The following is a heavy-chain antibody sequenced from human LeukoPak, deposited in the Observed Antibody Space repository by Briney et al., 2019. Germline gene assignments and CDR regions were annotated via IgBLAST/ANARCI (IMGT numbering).Heavy chain of an antibody. CDR2: IIPILGIA. V-gene: IGHV1-69*04. Sequence: GSSVKVSCKASGGTFSTYAISWVRQAPGQGLEWMGRIIPILGIANYAQKFQGRVTITADKSTSTAYMELSSLRSEDTAVYYCARDRGVRRPHYYYGMDVWGQGTTVTVSS. J-gene: IGHJ6*02. D-gene: IGHD3-10*01. CDR1: GGTFSTYA. CDR3: ARDRGVRRPHYYYGMDV.